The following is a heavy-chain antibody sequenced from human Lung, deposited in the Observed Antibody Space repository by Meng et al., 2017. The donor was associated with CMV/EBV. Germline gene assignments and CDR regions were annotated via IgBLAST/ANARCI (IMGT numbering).Heavy chain of an antibody. CDR1: GFSLTTSGVG. Sequence: SGXXLVXPTQTLTLTCTFSGFSLTTSGVGVGWIRQPRGKALEWLTLIYWNEDKRYSPSLKNRLSVTKDTSRNQVVLTLTNMDPADTATYYCVHYAPNYQNYFDYWCQGAXVTVSS. D-gene: IGHD5-24*01. CDR2: IYWNEDK. V-gene: IGHV2-5*01. CDR3: VHYAPNYQNYFDY. J-gene: IGHJ4*02.